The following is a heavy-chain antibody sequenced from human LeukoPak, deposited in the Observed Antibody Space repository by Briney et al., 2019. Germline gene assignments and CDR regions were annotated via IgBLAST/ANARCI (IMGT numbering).Heavy chain of an antibody. CDR2: FNPNSGGT. V-gene: IGHV1-2*02. Sequence: ASVKVSCKASGYTFTSYDINWVRQAPGQGLEWMGWFNPNSGGTNYAQKFQGRVTMTSDTSISTAYMELIMLRSDDTAIYYCARKKLYDSSGRFDPWGQGTLVTVSS. CDR3: ARKKLYDSSGRFDP. D-gene: IGHD3-22*01. CDR1: GYTFTSYD. J-gene: IGHJ5*02.